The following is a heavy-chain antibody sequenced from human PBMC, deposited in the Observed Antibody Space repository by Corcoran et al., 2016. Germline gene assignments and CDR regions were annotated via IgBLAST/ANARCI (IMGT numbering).Heavy chain of an antibody. CDR1: GLTFSGYS. CDR3: ARTSMNRGFDP. Sequence: EVQLVESGGGLVQPGGSLRLSCAASGLTFSGYSMTWFRQAPGKGLEWVSYISSGGFTIYYADSVSGRFTISRDNGKDSLYLQMNSLRDEDTAVCYCARTSMNRGFDPWGQGTLVTVSS. J-gene: IGHJ5*02. CDR2: ISSGGFTI. D-gene: IGHD2-2*01. V-gene: IGHV3-48*02.